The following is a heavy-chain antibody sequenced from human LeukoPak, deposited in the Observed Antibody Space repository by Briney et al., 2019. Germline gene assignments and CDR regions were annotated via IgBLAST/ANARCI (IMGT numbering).Heavy chain of an antibody. CDR1: GGTFSSYA. J-gene: IGHJ4*02. Sequence: ASVKVSCKASGGTFSSYAISWVRQAPGQGLEWMGGIIPIFGTANYAQKFQGRVTITTDESTSTAYMELSSLRSEDTAVYYCARVPPPVQQQLPSLDYWGQGTLVTVSS. V-gene: IGHV1-69*05. CDR2: IIPIFGTA. CDR3: ARVPPPVQQQLPSLDY. D-gene: IGHD6-13*01.